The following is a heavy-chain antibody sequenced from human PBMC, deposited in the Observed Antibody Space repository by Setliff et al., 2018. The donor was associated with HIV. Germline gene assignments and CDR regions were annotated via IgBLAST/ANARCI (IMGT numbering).Heavy chain of an antibody. J-gene: IGHJ5*02. Sequence: SETLSLTCTVSGGSISGHYWSWFGRPPGRGLEWIGYIYSSGSTNFNPPLQSPVTISVDTSKNQFSLKLSSVTASDTAVYYCARHTGVASPNWFDTWGQGTLVTVSS. CDR2: IYSSGST. D-gene: IGHD2-2*01. CDR1: GGSISGHY. CDR3: ARHTGVASPNWFDT. V-gene: IGHV4-4*09.